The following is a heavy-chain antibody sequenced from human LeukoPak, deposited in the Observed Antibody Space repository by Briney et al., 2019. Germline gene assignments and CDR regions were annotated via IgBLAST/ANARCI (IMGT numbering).Heavy chain of an antibody. CDR2: ISSSSSYI. V-gene: IGHV3-21*01. CDR1: GFTFSSYS. CDR3: ARGKRGYDWVFDY. J-gene: IGHJ4*02. Sequence: GGSLRLSCAASGFTFSSYSMNWVRQAPGKGLEWVSSISSSSSYINYADSVKGRFTISRDNAKNSLYLQMNSLRAEDTAVYYCARGKRGYDWVFDYWGQGTLVTVSS. D-gene: IGHD5-12*01.